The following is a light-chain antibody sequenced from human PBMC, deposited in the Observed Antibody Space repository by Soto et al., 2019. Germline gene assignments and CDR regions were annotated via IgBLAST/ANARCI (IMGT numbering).Light chain of an antibody. V-gene: IGKV3-15*01. CDR3: QQYDHVSLLA. J-gene: IGKJ4*01. CDR2: GAS. CDR1: QSVSSN. Sequence: EILLTQSPATLSVSPGERATLSCRASQSVSSNLAWYPQKPGQAPRLLIYGASTRATGIPDRFSGSGSGTEFTLTISGLLHDDFATYFCQQYDHVSLLAFGGGTKV.